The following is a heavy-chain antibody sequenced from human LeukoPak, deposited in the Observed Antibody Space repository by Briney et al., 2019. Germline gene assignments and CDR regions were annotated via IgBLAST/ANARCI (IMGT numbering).Heavy chain of an antibody. J-gene: IGHJ4*02. V-gene: IGHV1-69*13. D-gene: IGHD3-22*01. CDR1: GGTFSSYA. Sequence: AVKVSCKASGGTFSSYAISWVRQAPGQGLEWMGGIIPIFGTANYAQKFQGRVTITADESTSTAYMELSSLRSEDTAVYYCASSGYYRRYFDYWGQGTLVTVSS. CDR2: IIPIFGTA. CDR3: ASSGYYRRYFDY.